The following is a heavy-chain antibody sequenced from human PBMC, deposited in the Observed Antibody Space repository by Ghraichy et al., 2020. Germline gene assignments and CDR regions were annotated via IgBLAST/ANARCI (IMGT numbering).Heavy chain of an antibody. CDR3: AREGVQFGYSSGWYDY. Sequence: ASVKVSCKASGYTFTGYYMHWVRQAPGQGLEWMGWINPNSGGTNYAQKFQGRVTMTRDTSISTAYMELSRLRSDDTAVYYCAREGVQFGYSSGWYDYWGQGTLVTVSS. D-gene: IGHD6-19*01. CDR1: GYTFTGYY. J-gene: IGHJ4*02. CDR2: INPNSGGT. V-gene: IGHV1-2*02.